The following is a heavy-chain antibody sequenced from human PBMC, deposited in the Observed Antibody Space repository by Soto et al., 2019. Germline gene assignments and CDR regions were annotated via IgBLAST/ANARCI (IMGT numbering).Heavy chain of an antibody. CDR3: VKLMFDHDSSGFSGDY. CDR1: GFTFSSNA. J-gene: IGHJ4*02. CDR2: ISGSGVAK. V-gene: IGHV3-23*01. D-gene: IGHD3-22*01. Sequence: DVQLLESGGALVQPGGSLRLSCVASGFTFSSNAMNWVRQAPGKGLEWVSTISGSGVAKHYADSVKGRFTISRDNSNNTVFLQMNSLRADDTAMYYCVKLMFDHDSSGFSGDYWGQGTLVTVS.